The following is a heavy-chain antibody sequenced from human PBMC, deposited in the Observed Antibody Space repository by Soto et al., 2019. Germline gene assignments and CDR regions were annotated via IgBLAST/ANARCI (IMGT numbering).Heavy chain of an antibody. D-gene: IGHD6-19*01. CDR3: TREQSDDNYFDP. CDR2: IYNRAGT. J-gene: IGHJ5*02. Sequence: SETLSLTCAVYCGSFSAYYWRCIRQPPGKGLEGIGEIYNRAGTSYNPSLKIRVTISLDKSKSQFSLRLISVTAADTAVYYCTREQSDDNYFDPWGQGTLVTVSS. CDR1: CGSFSAYY. V-gene: IGHV4-34*01.